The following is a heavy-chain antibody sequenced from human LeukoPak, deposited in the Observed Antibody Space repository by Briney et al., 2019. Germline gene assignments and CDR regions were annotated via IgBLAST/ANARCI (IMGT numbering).Heavy chain of an antibody. J-gene: IGHJ4*02. Sequence: GGSLRLSCSASGFTFSSYAMHWVRQAPGKGLEYVSAISSNGGGTYYADSVKGRFTISGDNSKNTLYLQMSSLRAEDTAVYYCVKEDMYSYDSSGYSRGDYWGQGTLVTVSS. D-gene: IGHD3-22*01. V-gene: IGHV3-64D*09. CDR3: VKEDMYSYDSSGYSRGDY. CDR1: GFTFSSYA. CDR2: ISSNGGGT.